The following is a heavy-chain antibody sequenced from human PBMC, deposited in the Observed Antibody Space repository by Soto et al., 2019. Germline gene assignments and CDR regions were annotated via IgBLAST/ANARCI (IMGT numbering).Heavy chain of an antibody. D-gene: IGHD2-2*01. CDR1: GSTLNNYW. CDR2: MNSDGSST. CDR3: ARGAIYYYYMDV. Sequence: EVQLVESGGGLVQPGGSLRLSCAASGSTLNNYWMHWVRQAPGEGLVWVSRMNSDGSSTNYADSVKGRFTISRDNAKNTLYLQMNSLRAEDTAVYYCARGAIYYYYMDVWGKGTTVTVSS. J-gene: IGHJ6*03. V-gene: IGHV3-74*01.